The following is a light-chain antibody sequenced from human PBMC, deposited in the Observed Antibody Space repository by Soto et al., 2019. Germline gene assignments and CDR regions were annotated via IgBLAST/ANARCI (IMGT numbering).Light chain of an antibody. V-gene: IGKV2-28*01. CDR2: LGS. Sequence: DIVMTQSPLSLPVTPGEPASSSCRSSPSLLHSNGYNYLDWYLQKPGQSPQLLIYLGSNRASGVPDRFRGSVSGTDFTLKISRVEAEDVGVYYCMQALQTPYTLGQGTKLEIK. CDR3: MQALQTPYT. J-gene: IGKJ2*01. CDR1: PSLLHSNGYNY.